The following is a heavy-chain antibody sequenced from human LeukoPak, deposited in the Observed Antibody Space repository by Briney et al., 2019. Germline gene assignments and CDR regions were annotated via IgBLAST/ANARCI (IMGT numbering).Heavy chain of an antibody. CDR1: GFTFSNYG. V-gene: IGHV3-21*01. CDR3: ARIFRYQLIDYYALDV. Sequence: GGSLRLSCAASGFTFSNYGMNWVRQAPGKGLEWVSAISSNSAYIFYADSVEGRFTISRDNAKSSVSLQMNSLRDDDTAVYYCARIFRYQLIDYYALDVWGQGTTVTVSS. J-gene: IGHJ6*02. D-gene: IGHD2-2*01. CDR2: ISSNSAYI.